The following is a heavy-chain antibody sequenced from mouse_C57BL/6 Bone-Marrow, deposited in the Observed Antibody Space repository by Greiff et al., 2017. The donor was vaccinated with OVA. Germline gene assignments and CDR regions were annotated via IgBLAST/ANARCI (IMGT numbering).Heavy chain of an antibody. V-gene: IGHV5-6*02. CDR2: ISSGGSYT. J-gene: IGHJ3*01. CDR3: ARDYYGSSSAY. Sequence: DVMLVESGGDLVKPGGSLKLSCAASGFTFSSYGMSWVRQTPDKRLEWVATISSGGSYTYYPDSVKGRFTISRDNAKNTLYLQMSSLKSEDTAMYYCARDYYGSSSAYWGQGTLVTVSA. CDR1: GFTFSSYG. D-gene: IGHD1-1*01.